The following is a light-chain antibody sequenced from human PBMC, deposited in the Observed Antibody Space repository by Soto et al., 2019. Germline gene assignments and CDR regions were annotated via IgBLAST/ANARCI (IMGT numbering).Light chain of an antibody. Sequence: EIVLTQSPGTLSLSPGERATLSCRASQSVSSSYLAWYQQKPGQPPRLLIYGASNRATGIPDRFSGSGSGTDFTLTISRLEPEDFAVYYCQQYGSSPPTFGQGTKVDIK. V-gene: IGKV3-20*01. CDR1: QSVSSSY. J-gene: IGKJ1*01. CDR2: GAS. CDR3: QQYGSSPPT.